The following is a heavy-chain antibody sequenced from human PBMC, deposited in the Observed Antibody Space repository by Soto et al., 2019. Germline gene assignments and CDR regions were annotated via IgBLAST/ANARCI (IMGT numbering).Heavy chain of an antibody. CDR2: ISAYNGNT. V-gene: IGHV1-18*01. Sequence: VPLVQSGAEVKKPGASVKFSSRASGYTFASYAISWMRQAPGQGLEWMGWISAYNGNTNYAQKLQGRVTMTTDTSTSTAYMELRSLRSDDTAVYYCARDPPPPDYWGQGTLVTVSS. CDR1: GYTFASYA. CDR3: ARDPPPPDY. J-gene: IGHJ4*02.